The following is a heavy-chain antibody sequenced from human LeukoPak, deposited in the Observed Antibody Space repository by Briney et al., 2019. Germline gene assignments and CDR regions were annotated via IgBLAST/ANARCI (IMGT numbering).Heavy chain of an antibody. CDR2: IYYSGST. CDR1: GGSISSYY. J-gene: IGHJ5*02. V-gene: IGHV4-59*01. Sequence: SETLSLTCTVSGGSISSYYWSWIRQPPGKGLEWIGYIYYSGSTNYNPALKSRVTISVDTSKNQFSLKLGSVTAADTAVYYCARARAAPGWFDPWGQGTLVTVSS. D-gene: IGHD6-13*01. CDR3: ARARAAPGWFDP.